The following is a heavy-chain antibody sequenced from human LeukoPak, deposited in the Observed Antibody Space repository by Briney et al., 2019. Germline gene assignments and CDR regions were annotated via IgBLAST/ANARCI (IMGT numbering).Heavy chain of an antibody. Sequence: SETLSLTCTVSGGSISSGGYYWSWIRQHPGKGLEWMGYIYYSGSTYYNPSLKSRVTISVDTSKNQFSLKLSSVTAADTAVYYCARGGLEMATKNPWFASRGEFDYWGQGTLVTVSS. CDR1: GGSISSGGYY. J-gene: IGHJ4*02. CDR2: IYYSGST. CDR3: ARGGLEMATKNPWFASRGEFDY. D-gene: IGHD5-24*01. V-gene: IGHV4-31*03.